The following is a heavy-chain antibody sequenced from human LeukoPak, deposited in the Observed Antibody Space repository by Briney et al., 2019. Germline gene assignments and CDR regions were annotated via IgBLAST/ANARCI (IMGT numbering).Heavy chain of an antibody. J-gene: IGHJ4*02. CDR1: GGTFSSYA. Sequence: ASVKVSCKASGGTFSSYAISWVRQAPGQGLEWMGGIIPIFGTANYAQKFQGRVTITADESTSTAYMELSSLRSEDTAVYYCARGEGEIAAALFDYWGQGTLVTVSS. D-gene: IGHD6-13*01. CDR2: IIPIFGTA. CDR3: ARGEGEIAAALFDY. V-gene: IGHV1-69*13.